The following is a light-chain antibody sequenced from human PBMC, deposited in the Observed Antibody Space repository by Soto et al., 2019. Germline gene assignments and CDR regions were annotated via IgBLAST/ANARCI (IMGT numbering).Light chain of an antibody. Sequence: EIVLTQSPGTLSLSPGERATLSCRASQSVPKNYLAWYQQEPGQAPRLLVHDASLRATGIPDRFSGGGSGTDFTLPLSRLEPEDFAVYYCHQYANYPQTFGQGTKIEIK. V-gene: IGKV3-20*01. J-gene: IGKJ1*01. CDR1: QSVPKNY. CDR3: HQYANYPQT. CDR2: DAS.